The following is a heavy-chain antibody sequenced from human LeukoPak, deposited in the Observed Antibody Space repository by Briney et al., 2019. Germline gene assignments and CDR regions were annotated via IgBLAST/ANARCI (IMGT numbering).Heavy chain of an antibody. J-gene: IGHJ4*02. CDR1: GFTFSSYS. CDR3: ARSSGTYFDY. Sequence: PGGSLRLSCAASGFTFSSYSMNWVRQAPGKGLEWVSYISSSSSSIYYADSVKGRFTISRDNAKTSLYLQMNSLRAEDTAVYYCARSSGTYFDYWGQGTLVTVSS. V-gene: IGHV3-48*01. D-gene: IGHD1-26*01. CDR2: ISSSSSSI.